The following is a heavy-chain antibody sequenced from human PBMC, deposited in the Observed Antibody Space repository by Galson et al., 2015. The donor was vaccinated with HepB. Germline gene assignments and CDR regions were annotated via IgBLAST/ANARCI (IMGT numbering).Heavy chain of an antibody. Sequence: ETLSLTCTVSGGSIRSSSYYWGWIRQPPGKGLEWIGSIYYSGSTYYNPSLKSRVTISVDTSKNQFSLKLSSVTAADTAVYYCARGGRGYYYGMDVWGQGTTVTVSS. CDR1: GGSIRSSSYY. J-gene: IGHJ6*02. CDR3: ARGGRGYYYGMDV. CDR2: IYYSGST. V-gene: IGHV4-39*01. D-gene: IGHD3-16*01.